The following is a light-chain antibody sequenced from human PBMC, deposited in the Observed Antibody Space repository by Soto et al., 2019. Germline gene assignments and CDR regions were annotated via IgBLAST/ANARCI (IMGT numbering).Light chain of an antibody. Sequence: TQPPSASGSPGQSVTISCTGTSSDVGGYNYVSWYQQHLGKAPKLMIYEVTKRPSGVPDRFSGSKSGNTASLTVSGLQAEDEADYYCTSHAGINNVVFGGGTKLTVL. V-gene: IGLV2-8*01. CDR3: TSHAGINNVV. CDR2: EVT. J-gene: IGLJ2*01. CDR1: SSDVGGYNY.